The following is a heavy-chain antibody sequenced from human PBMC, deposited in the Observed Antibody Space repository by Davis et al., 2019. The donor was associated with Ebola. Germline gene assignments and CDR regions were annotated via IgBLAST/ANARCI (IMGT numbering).Heavy chain of an antibody. J-gene: IGHJ4*02. V-gene: IGHV3-7*03. CDR2: IKQDGSEK. CDR3: ARDLAVRGVTSLFDY. CDR1: GFTFSSYW. Sequence: GESLKISCAASGFTFSSYWMSWVRQAPGKGLEWVANIKQDGSEKYYVDSVKGRFTISRDNAKNSLYLQMNSLRAEDTAVYYCARDLAVRGVTSLFDYWGQGTLVTVSS. D-gene: IGHD3-10*01.